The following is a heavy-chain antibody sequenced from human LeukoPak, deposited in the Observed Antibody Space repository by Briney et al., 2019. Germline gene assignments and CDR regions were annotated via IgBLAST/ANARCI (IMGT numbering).Heavy chain of an antibody. V-gene: IGHV5-51*01. CDR2: IYPGDSDT. CDR1: GYSFTSYW. J-gene: IGHJ4*02. CDR3: ARRDSSSWHFGY. D-gene: IGHD6-13*01. Sequence: GASLQISCKGSGYSFTSYWIGWVRQMPGKGLEGWGIIYPGDSDTRYSPSFQGQVTISADKSISTAYLQWSSLKASDTAMYYCARRDSSSWHFGYWGQGTLVTVAS.